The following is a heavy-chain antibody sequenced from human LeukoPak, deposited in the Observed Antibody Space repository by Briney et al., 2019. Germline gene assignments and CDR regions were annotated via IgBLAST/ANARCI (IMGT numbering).Heavy chain of an antibody. Sequence: PSETLSLTCTVSGGSISSSSYYWGWIRQPPGKGLEWIGSIYCSGSTYYNPSLKSRVTISVDTSKNQFSLKLSSVTAADTAVYYCARVPTVRGVLYYFDYWGQGTLVTVSS. J-gene: IGHJ4*02. CDR2: IYCSGST. CDR1: GGSISSSSYY. D-gene: IGHD3-10*02. V-gene: IGHV4-39*07. CDR3: ARVPTVRGVLYYFDY.